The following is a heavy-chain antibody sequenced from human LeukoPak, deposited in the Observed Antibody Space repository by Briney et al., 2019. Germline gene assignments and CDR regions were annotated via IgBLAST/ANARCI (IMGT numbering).Heavy chain of an antibody. CDR2: FDPEDGET. D-gene: IGHD2-8*01. CDR3: ARAPPCTNGVCYMSEYFDY. J-gene: IGHJ4*02. CDR1: GYTLTELS. V-gene: IGHV1-24*01. Sequence: GASVKVSCKVSGYTLTELSMHWVRQAPGKGLEWMGGFDPEDGETIYAQKFQGRVTMTEDTSTDTAYMELSSLRSEDTAVYYCARAPPCTNGVCYMSEYFDYWGQGTLVTVSS.